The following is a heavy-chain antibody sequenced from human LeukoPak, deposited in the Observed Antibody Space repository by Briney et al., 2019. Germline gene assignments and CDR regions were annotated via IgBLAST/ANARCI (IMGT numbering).Heavy chain of an antibody. CDR3: ARRAKYYGSGSLTFDY. Sequence: SQTLSLTCTVSGGSLSSGGYYWGWLRQHPGRGLEWIGYIYYSGSTYYNPSLKSRVTISVDTSKNQFSLKLSSVTAADTAVYYCARRAKYYGSGSLTFDYWGQGTLVTVSS. J-gene: IGHJ4*02. CDR1: GGSLSSGGYY. V-gene: IGHV4-31*03. D-gene: IGHD3-10*01. CDR2: IYYSGST.